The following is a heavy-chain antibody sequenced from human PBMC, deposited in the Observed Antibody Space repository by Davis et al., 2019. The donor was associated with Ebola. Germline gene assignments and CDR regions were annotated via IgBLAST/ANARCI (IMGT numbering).Heavy chain of an antibody. Sequence: GESLKIPCKGSGYSFTSYWNSRVRQIPGKGLEWMGIIYTGDSDTRYSPSFRGQVTISADKSIKTAFLQWSSLKASDTAMYYCASLRRTITGMDDAFDIWGQGTMVTVSS. D-gene: IGHD2-8*02. CDR3: ASLRRTITGMDDAFDI. V-gene: IGHV5-51*01. J-gene: IGHJ3*02. CDR1: GYSFTSYW. CDR2: IYTGDSDT.